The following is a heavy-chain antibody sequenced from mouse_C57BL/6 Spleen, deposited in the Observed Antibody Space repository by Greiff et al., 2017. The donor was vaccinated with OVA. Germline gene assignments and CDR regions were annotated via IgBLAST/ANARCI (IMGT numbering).Heavy chain of an antibody. V-gene: IGHV1-82*01. J-gene: IGHJ2*01. Sequence: VQLQQSGPELVKPGASVKISCKASGYAFSSSWMNWVKQRPGKGLEWIGRIYPGDGDTNYNGKFKGKATLTADKSSSTAYMQLSSLTSEDSAVYCCARADYGLDYWGQGTTLTVSS. CDR1: GYAFSSSW. CDR3: ARADYGLDY. CDR2: IYPGDGDT. D-gene: IGHD2-4*01.